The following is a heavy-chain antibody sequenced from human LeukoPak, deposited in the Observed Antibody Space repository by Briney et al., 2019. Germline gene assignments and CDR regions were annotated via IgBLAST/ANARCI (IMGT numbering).Heavy chain of an antibody. V-gene: IGHV3-23*01. CDR1: GLTFSTYS. D-gene: IGHD6-19*01. CDR2: IYNSGAKI. Sequence: GGSLRLSCAVSGLTFSTYSMTWVREGAGTGLEWVSSIYNSGAKIFYADSVKGRFTISRDNSKNMLYLQMNSLRVEDTAVYYCAKDVAPDSGWDLDYWGQGTLVTVSS. CDR3: AKDVAPDSGWDLDY. J-gene: IGHJ4*02.